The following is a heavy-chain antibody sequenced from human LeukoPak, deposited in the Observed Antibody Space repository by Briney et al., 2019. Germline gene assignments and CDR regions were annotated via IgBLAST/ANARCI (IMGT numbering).Heavy chain of an antibody. D-gene: IGHD6-13*01. CDR3: ARDHSSSSEDY. CDR2: IFHTGST. Sequence: PSETLSLTCTVSGYSISSGYYWAWIRQPPGKGLEWIGSIFHTGSTYHNPSLKSRVTISVDTSKNQFSLKLNSVTAADTAVYYCARDHSSSSEDYWGQGTLVTVSS. CDR1: GYSISSGYY. V-gene: IGHV4-38-2*02. J-gene: IGHJ4*02.